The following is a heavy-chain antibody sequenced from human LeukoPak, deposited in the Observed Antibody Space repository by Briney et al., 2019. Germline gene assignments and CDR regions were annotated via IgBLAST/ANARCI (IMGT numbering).Heavy chain of an antibody. D-gene: IGHD6-19*01. CDR3: ARLPHSSGWAYFDP. V-gene: IGHV4-34*01. Sequence: SETLSLTCAVYGGSFSGYYWSWIRQPPGKGLEWIGEINHSGSTNYNPSLKSRVTISVDTSKNQFSLKLSSVTAADTAVYYCARLPHSSGWAYFDPWGQGTLVTVSS. J-gene: IGHJ5*02. CDR2: INHSGST. CDR1: GGSFSGYY.